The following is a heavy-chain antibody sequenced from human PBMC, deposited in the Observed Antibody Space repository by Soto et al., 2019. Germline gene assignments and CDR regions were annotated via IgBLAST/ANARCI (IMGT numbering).Heavy chain of an antibody. CDR1: GFTFSGYS. V-gene: IGHV3-21*01. CDR2: ISSSSGYI. D-gene: IGHD2-2*01. CDR3: ARVKLGYCISTSCYHDY. Sequence: PGESLKISCAASGFTFSGYSMNWVRQAPGKGLEWVSSISSSSGYIYYADSVKGRFTISRDNAKNSLYLQMNSLRAEDTAVYYCARVKLGYCISTSCYHDYWGQGTLVTVSS. J-gene: IGHJ4*02.